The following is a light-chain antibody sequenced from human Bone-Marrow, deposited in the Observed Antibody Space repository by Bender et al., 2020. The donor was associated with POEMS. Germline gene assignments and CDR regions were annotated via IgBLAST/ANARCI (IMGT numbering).Light chain of an antibody. CDR1: SSDVGGYNS. CDR3: CSYAGTFVV. CDR2: DVT. Sequence: QSALTQPASVSGSPGQSITVSCTGTSSDVGGYNSVSWLQQHPGMAPKLMIYDVTQRPSRVPDRFSGSKSGNTASLTISGLQAEDEADYYCCSYAGTFVVFGGGTKVTVL. J-gene: IGLJ2*01. V-gene: IGLV2-11*01.